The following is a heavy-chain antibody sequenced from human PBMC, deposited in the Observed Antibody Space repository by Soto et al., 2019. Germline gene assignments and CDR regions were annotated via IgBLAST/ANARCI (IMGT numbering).Heavy chain of an antibody. J-gene: IGHJ6*03. V-gene: IGHV3-48*01. CDR3: ARDLASYCSSTSCHLDYYYYYMDV. D-gene: IGHD2-2*01. CDR2: ISSSSSTI. CDR1: GFTFSSYS. Sequence: GGSLRLSCAASGFTFSSYSMNWVRQAPGKGLEWVSYISSSSSTIYYADSVKGRFTISRDNAKNSLYLQMNSLRAEDTAVYYCARDLASYCSSTSCHLDYYYYYMDVWGKGTTVTVSS.